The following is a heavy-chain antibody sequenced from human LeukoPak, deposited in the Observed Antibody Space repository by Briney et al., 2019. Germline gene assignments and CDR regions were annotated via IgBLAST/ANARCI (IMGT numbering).Heavy chain of an antibody. Sequence: GGSLRLSRAASGFTFSNYWMSWVRQTPGKGLEWVANIKQDGSEKYYVDSVKGRFTISRDNANNSLYLQMNSLRVEDTAFYYCAKDNRRHYTSGPNPDSLHWGQGALVTVSS. D-gene: IGHD6-19*01. CDR3: AKDNRRHYTSGPNPDSLH. J-gene: IGHJ4*02. CDR2: IKQDGSEK. V-gene: IGHV3-7*03. CDR1: GFTFSNYW.